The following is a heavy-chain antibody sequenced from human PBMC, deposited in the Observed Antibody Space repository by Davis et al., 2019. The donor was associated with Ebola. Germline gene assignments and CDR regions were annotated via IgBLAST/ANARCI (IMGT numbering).Heavy chain of an antibody. CDR1: GYTFISYG. Sequence: ASVKVSCKSSGYTFISYGLVWVRQAPGLGLEWMGWISGFNTNTNFAQKFQGRVTVSKDTSTNTAYMDLGSLTSDDTAIYYCARAPNYDVLTGTSSYYFDYWGQGTLVTVSS. CDR2: ISGFNTNT. D-gene: IGHD3-9*01. V-gene: IGHV1-18*04. CDR3: ARAPNYDVLTGTSSYYFDY. J-gene: IGHJ4*02.